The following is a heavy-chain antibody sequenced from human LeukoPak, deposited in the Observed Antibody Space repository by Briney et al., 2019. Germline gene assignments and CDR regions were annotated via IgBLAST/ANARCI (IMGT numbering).Heavy chain of an antibody. J-gene: IGHJ2*01. CDR3: ARNPLGNCSSASCLRYWYFDL. Sequence: PGGSLRLSCAASGFTFSSYAMSWVRQPPGKGLEWIGYIYYSGNMNYNPSLKSRVTMSVDTSKNQFSLKLSCVTAADTAVYYCARNPLGNCSSASCLRYWYFDLWGRGTLVTVSS. CDR2: IYYSGNM. D-gene: IGHD2-2*01. CDR1: GFTFSSYA. V-gene: IGHV4-59*01.